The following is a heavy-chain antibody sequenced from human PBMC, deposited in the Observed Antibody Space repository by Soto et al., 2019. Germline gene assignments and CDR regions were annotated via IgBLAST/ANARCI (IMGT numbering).Heavy chain of an antibody. V-gene: IGHV3-30*09. J-gene: IGHJ6*02. D-gene: IGHD1-26*01. CDR2: ISSAGNNR. CDR3: AREAESVVGASYYYFYGMDV. CDR1: GFTFSNYA. Sequence: GGSLRLSCAASGFTFSNYAIHWVRQAPGKGLEWLALISSAGNNRYYADSVMGRFAISRDNSKSTSYLQMNSLRTEDTAVYFCAREAESVVGASYYYFYGMDVWGQGTTVTVSS.